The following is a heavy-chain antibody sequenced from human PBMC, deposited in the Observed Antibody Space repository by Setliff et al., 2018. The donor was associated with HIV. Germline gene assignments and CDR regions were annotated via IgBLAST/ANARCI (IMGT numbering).Heavy chain of an antibody. V-gene: IGHV4-39*01. Sequence: PSETLSLTCTVSGGSISSDNYYWSWLRQPAGKGLEWIGNIYYSGSTYYNPSLKSRVTISLDTSKNQFSLKLTSVTAADTGVYFCARSVDFGGSWIQDYYYMDVWGKGTTVTVSS. J-gene: IGHJ6*03. CDR1: GGSISSDNYY. CDR2: IYYSGST. CDR3: ARSVDFGGSWIQDYYYMDV. D-gene: IGHD6-13*01.